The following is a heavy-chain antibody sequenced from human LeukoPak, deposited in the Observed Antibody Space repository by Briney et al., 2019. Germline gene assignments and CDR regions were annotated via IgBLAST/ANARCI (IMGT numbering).Heavy chain of an antibody. Sequence: PGGSLRLSCAASGFTFSSYAMSWVRQAPGKGLEWVSAISGSGGSTYYADSVKGRFTISRDNSKDTLYLQMNGLRAEDTAVYYCAKDPELTGDPRFDYWGQGTLVTVSS. CDR1: GFTFSSYA. V-gene: IGHV3-23*01. J-gene: IGHJ4*02. CDR2: ISGSGGST. D-gene: IGHD7-27*01. CDR3: AKDPELTGDPRFDY.